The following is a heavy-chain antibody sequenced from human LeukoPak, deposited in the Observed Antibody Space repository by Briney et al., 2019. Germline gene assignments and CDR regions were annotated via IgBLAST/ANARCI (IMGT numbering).Heavy chain of an antibody. V-gene: IGHV4-39*01. CDR2: IYYSGST. CDR1: GGSISSSSYY. D-gene: IGHD1-14*01. J-gene: IGHJ4*02. CDR3: ARTGVLTADY. Sequence: SQTLSLTCTVSGGSISSSSYYWGWIRQPPGKGLEWIGSIYYSGSTYYNPSHKSRVTISVDTSKNQFSLKLSSVTAADTAVYYCARTGVLTADYWGQGTLVTVSS.